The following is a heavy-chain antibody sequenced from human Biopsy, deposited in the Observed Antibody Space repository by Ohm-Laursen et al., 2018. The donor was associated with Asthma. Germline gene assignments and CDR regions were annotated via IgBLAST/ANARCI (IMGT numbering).Heavy chain of an antibody. Sequence: SLRLSCAASGRHFGSYNMHWARQAPGKGLEWVAVITFDGSTQHYGDSVKGRFTISRDNSKNMLFLQMNSLRAKDTAVYYCVRDTLGYYFDIWGQGTQVTVSS. V-gene: IGHV3-30-3*01. D-gene: IGHD6-13*01. CDR3: VRDTLGYYFDI. CDR1: GRHFGSYN. J-gene: IGHJ4*02. CDR2: ITFDGSTQ.